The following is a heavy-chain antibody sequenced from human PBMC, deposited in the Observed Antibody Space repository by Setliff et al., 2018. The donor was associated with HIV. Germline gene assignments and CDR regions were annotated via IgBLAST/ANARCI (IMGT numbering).Heavy chain of an antibody. CDR2: IYYSGST. D-gene: IGHD6-13*01. Sequence: SETLSLTCTVAGGSISSSSFYWGWIRQPPGKGLEWIGSIYYSGSTCYNPSLKSRVTISVDTSKNQFSLKLNSVTAADTAVYYCASRPWGAAAGSRYGMDVWGRGTTVTVSS. J-gene: IGHJ6*02. CDR1: GGSISSSSFY. CDR3: ASRPWGAAAGSRYGMDV. V-gene: IGHV4-39*01.